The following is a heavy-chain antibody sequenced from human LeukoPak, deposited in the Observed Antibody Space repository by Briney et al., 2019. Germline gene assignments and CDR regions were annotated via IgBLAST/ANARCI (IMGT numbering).Heavy chain of an antibody. D-gene: IGHD2-8*01. CDR2: ISGSGGST. Sequence: VGSLRLSCAASGFTFSSYAVSWVRQAPGKGLEWVSSISGSGGSTYSAGSVKGRFTISRDNSKNTLYLQMNSLRAEDTALYYCAKDRSCTNDICQGDFDYWGQGTLVTVSS. J-gene: IGHJ4*02. V-gene: IGHV3-23*01. CDR3: AKDRSCTNDICQGDFDY. CDR1: GFTFSSYA.